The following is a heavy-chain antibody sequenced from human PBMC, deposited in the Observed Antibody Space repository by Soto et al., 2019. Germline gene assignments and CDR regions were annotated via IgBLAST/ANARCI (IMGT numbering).Heavy chain of an antibody. CDR1: GFTFTSSA. V-gene: IGHV1-58*02. Sequence: QMQLVQSGPEVKKPGTSVKVSCKASGFTFTSSAMQWVRQARGQRLEWIGWIVVGSGNTNYAQKFQERVTITRDMSTSTAYMELSSLRSEDTAVCYCAAGEGPRLEVEYYYYYYYMDVWGKGTTVTVSS. D-gene: IGHD1-1*01. J-gene: IGHJ6*03. CDR2: IVVGSGNT. CDR3: AAGEGPRLEVEYYYYYYYMDV.